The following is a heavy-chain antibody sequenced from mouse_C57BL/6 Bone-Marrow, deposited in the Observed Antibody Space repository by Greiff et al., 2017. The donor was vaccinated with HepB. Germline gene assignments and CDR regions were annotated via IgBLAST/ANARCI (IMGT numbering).Heavy chain of an antibody. J-gene: IGHJ3*01. CDR1: GFTFSSYG. CDR2: ISSGGSYT. Sequence: EVHLVESGGDLVKPGGSLKLSCAASGFTFSSYGMSWVRQTPDKRLEWVATISSGGSYTYYPDSVKGRFTISRDNAKNTLYLQMSSLKSEDTAMYYCARHKTAWFAYWGQGTLVTVSA. V-gene: IGHV5-6*01. CDR3: ARHKTAWFAY. D-gene: IGHD4-1*01.